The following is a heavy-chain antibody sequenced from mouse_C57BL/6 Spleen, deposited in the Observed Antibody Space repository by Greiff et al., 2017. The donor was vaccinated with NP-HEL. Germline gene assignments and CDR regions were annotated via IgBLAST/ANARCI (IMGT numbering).Heavy chain of an antibody. V-gene: IGHV14-4*01. Sequence: VQLKQSGAELVRPGASVKLSCTASGFNIKDDYMHWVKQRPEQGLEWIGWIDPENGDTEYASKFQGKATITADTSSNTAYLQLSSLTSEDTAVYYCTKGSHFDYWGQGTTLTVSS. CDR3: TKGSHFDY. CDR2: IDPENGDT. CDR1: GFNIKDDY. J-gene: IGHJ2*01.